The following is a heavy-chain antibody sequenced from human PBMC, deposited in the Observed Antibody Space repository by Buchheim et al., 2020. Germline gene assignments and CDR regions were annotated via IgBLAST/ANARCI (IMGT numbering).Heavy chain of an antibody. J-gene: IGHJ4*02. CDR3: AKPELGYCSGGSCTGPFDY. V-gene: IGHV3-30-3*02. CDR2: ISYDGSNK. CDR1: GFTFSSYA. D-gene: IGHD2-15*01. Sequence: QVQLLESGGGVVQPGRSLRLSCAASGFTFSSYAMHWVRQAPGKGLEWVAVISYDGSNKYYADSVKGRFTISRDNSKNTLYLQMNSLRAEDTAVYYCAKPELGYCSGGSCTGPFDYWGQGTL.